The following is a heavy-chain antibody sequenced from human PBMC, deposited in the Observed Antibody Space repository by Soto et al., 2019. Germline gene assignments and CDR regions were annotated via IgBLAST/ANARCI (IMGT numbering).Heavy chain of an antibody. V-gene: IGHV5-10-1*01. CDR2: IDPSDSYT. D-gene: IGHD3-16*02. CDR1: GYSFTSYW. CDR3: ASYSADRGVIVWFDP. Sequence: PGESLKISCKGSGYSFTSYWISWVRQMPGKGLEWMGRIDPSDSYTTYSPSFQGHVTISADKSISTAYLQWTNLEASDTAMYYCASYSADRGVIVWFDPWGQGTLVPVSS. J-gene: IGHJ5*01.